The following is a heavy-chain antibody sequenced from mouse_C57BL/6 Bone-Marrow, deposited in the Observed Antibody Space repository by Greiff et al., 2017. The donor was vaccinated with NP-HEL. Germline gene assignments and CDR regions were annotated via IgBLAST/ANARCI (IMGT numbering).Heavy chain of an antibody. CDR3: AMDDYDGFAY. CDR2: INPYNGGT. V-gene: IGHV1-19*01. CDR1: GYTFTDYY. D-gene: IGHD2-4*01. Sequence: VQLKESGPVLVKPGASVKMSCKASGYTFTDYYMNWVKQSHGKSLEWIGVINPYNGGTSYNQKFKGKATLTVDKSSSTAYMELNSLTSEDSAVYYCAMDDYDGFAYWGQGTLVTVSA. J-gene: IGHJ3*01.